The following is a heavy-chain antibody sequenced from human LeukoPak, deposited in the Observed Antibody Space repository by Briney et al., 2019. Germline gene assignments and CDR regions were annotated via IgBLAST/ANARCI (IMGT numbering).Heavy chain of an antibody. D-gene: IGHD3-22*01. J-gene: IGHJ4*02. V-gene: IGHV3-23*01. CDR2: ISDSGGST. CDR3: AKRGVVIRVILVGSQKEAYYFAS. Sequence: PGGSLRLSCAVSGITLSNYGMSWARQAPGKGLEWVAGISDSGGSTNYADSVKGRFTISRDNPKNTLYLQMNSLRVEDTAVYFCAKRGVVIRVILVGSQKEAYYFASWGQGALVTVSS. CDR1: GITLSNYG.